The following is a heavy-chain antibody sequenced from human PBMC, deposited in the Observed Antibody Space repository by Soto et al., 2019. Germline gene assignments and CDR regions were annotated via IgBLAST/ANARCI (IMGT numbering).Heavy chain of an antibody. J-gene: IGHJ4*02. CDR1: GFTFSSYA. CDR2: ISDSGGRT. CDR3: AKINWSTDPANDY. Sequence: PGGSLRLSCAASGFTFSSYAMSWVRQAPGKGLEWVSAISDSGGRTYYADSVKGRFTISRDNSKSTLYLQMNSLRGEDTALYYCAKINWSTDPANDYWGQGTLVTVSS. D-gene: IGHD1-20*01. V-gene: IGHV3-23*01.